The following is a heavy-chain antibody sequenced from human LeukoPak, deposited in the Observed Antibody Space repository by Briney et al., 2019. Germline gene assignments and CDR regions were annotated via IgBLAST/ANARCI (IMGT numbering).Heavy chain of an antibody. D-gene: IGHD6-13*01. CDR2: IYYSGST. V-gene: IGHV4-59*01. CDR3: ARADSSSWFD. J-gene: IGHJ4*02. Sequence: SETLSLTCTVSGGSISSYYWSWIRQPPGKGLEWIGHIYYSGSTNYNPSLKSRVTISVDTSKNQFSLKLSSVTAADTAVYYCARADSSSWFDWGQGTLVTVSS. CDR1: GGSISSYY.